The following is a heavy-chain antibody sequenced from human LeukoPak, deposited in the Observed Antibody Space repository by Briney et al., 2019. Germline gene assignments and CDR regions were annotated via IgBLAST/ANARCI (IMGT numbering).Heavy chain of an antibody. J-gene: IGHJ5*02. CDR2: IKQDGSEK. D-gene: IGHD3-3*01. CDR1: GFTFSSYW. Sequence: GGSLRLSCAASGFTFSSYWMSWVRQAPVKGLEWVANIKQDGSEKYYVDSVKGRFTISRDNAKNSLYLQMNSLRAEDTAVYYCARDRRGDFWSGYYNNWFDPWGQGTLVTVSS. CDR3: ARDRRGDFWSGYYNNWFDP. V-gene: IGHV3-7*03.